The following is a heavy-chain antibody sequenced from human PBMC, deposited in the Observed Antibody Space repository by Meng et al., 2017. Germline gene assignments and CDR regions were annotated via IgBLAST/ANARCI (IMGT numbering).Heavy chain of an antibody. CDR2: ISWNSGSI. CDR1: GFTFDDYA. J-gene: IGHJ4*02. D-gene: IGHD3-10*01. V-gene: IGHV3-9*03. CDR3: AKSYYYGSGSYVGGPFDY. Sequence: SLKISCAASGFTFDDYAMHWVPQAPGKGLEWVSGISWNSGSIGYADSVKGRFTISRDNAKNSLYLQMNSLRAEDMALYYCAKSYYYGSGSYVGGPFDYWGQGTLVTVSS.